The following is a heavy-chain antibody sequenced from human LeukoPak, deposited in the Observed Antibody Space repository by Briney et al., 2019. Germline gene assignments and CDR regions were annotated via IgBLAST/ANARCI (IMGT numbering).Heavy chain of an antibody. CDR2: INHSGST. J-gene: IGHJ4*02. CDR3: ARHLRFLEWERLDY. V-gene: IGHV4-34*01. CDR1: GGSFSGYY. D-gene: IGHD3-3*01. Sequence: PSETLSLTCAVYGGSFSGYYWSWIRQPPGKGLQWIGEINHSGSTNYNPSLKSRVTISVDTSKNQFSLKLSSVTAADTAVYYCARHLRFLEWERLDYWGQGTLVTVSS.